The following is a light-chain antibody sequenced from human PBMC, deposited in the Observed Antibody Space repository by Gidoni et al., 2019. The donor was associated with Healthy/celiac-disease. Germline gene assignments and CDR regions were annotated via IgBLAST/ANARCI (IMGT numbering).Light chain of an antibody. CDR3: QQFGT. J-gene: IGKJ1*01. V-gene: IGKV1-5*03. CDR2: KAS. Sequence: DIQMTQSPSSLSASVGDRVTITCRASQSLSSWLAWYPQKPGKAPKLLIYKASRLESGVPARLSGSGSGTEFTLTISSLQPDDFATYYCQQFGTFGQGTKVEIK. CDR1: QSLSSW.